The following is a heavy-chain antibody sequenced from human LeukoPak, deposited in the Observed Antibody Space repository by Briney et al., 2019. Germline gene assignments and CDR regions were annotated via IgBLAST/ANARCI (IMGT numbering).Heavy chain of an antibody. CDR3: VRDPHAFDI. CDR1: GFNFASYS. Sequence: GGSLRLSCAASGFNFASYSMNWVRQAPGKGLEWVSYITSISSPIHYSDSVKGRFTTSRDNAKNSLYLQMSSLRDEDTAVYYGVRDPHAFDIWGQGTMVTVSS. V-gene: IGHV3-48*02. J-gene: IGHJ3*02. CDR2: ITSISSPI.